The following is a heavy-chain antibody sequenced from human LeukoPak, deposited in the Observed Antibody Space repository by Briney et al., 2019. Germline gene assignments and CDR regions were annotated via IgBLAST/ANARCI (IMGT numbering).Heavy chain of an antibody. CDR2: ISYDGSNK. J-gene: IGHJ4*02. CDR3: ARDSIAARRVPFDY. D-gene: IGHD6-6*01. CDR1: GFTFSSYA. Sequence: GGSLRLSCAASGFTFSSYAMHWVRQAPGKGLEWVAVISYDGSNKYYADSVKGRFTISRDNSKNTLYLQMNSLRAEDTAVYYCARDSIAARRVPFDYWGQGTLVTVSS. V-gene: IGHV3-30-3*01.